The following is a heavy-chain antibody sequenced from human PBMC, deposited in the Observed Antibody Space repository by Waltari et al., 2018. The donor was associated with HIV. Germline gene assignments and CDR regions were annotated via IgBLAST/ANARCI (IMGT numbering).Heavy chain of an antibody. J-gene: IGHJ4*02. CDR1: GFTFSSYS. CDR2: ISSSSGTI. D-gene: IGHD7-27*01. V-gene: IGHV3-48*02. CDR3: ARGSARLWDFDY. Sequence: EVQLVESGGGLVQPGGSLRLSCAASGFTFSSYSMNWVRQAPGKGLEWISYISSSSGTIYYAEPVKGRFTVSRDNAKNSLYLQMNSLRDEDTAVYYCARGSARLWDFDYWGQGTLVTVSS.